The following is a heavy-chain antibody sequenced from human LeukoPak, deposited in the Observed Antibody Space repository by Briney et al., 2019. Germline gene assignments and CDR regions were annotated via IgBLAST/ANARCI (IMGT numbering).Heavy chain of an antibody. D-gene: IGHD2-2*01. CDR1: GFTFSDYY. V-gene: IGHV3-11*04. J-gene: IGHJ5*02. CDR2: ISGTGSTI. CDR3: ASRPAARVAPT. Sequence: PGGSLRLSCAASGFTFSDYYMSWIRQAPGKGLEWVSYISGTGSTIYYADSVKGRFTISRDNAKNSLYMQMNSLRVEDTAVYYCASRPAARVAPTWGQGTLVTVSS.